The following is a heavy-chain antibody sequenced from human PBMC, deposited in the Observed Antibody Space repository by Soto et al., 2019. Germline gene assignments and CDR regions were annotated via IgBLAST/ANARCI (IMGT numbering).Heavy chain of an antibody. CDR2: IISIFGTA. J-gene: IGHJ6*02. CDR1: GGTFSSYA. D-gene: IGHD5-12*01. CDR3: ASHKRWLQLDYCYGMDV. V-gene: IGHV1-69*12. Sequence: QVQLVQSGAEVKKPGSSVKVSCKASGGTFSSYAISWVRQAPGQGLEWMGGIISIFGTADYAQKFQGRVTITADDSTSTANRDLSSLRSEDTAVYYCASHKRWLQLDYCYGMDVWGQGTTVTVSS.